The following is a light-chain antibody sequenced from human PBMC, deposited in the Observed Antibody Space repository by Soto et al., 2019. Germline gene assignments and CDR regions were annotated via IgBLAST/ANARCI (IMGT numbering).Light chain of an antibody. CDR2: SNS. CDR1: DSHIGSNT. Sequence: QSVLTQPPSASGTPGQRVTISCSGSDSHIGSNTVNWYQQVPGTAPKLLIYSNSQRPSGVPDRFSGSKSGTSASLAISGLQSEDEADYYCAAWDDSLNGRAVFGGGTQLTVL. CDR3: AAWDDSLNGRAV. J-gene: IGLJ3*02. V-gene: IGLV1-44*01.